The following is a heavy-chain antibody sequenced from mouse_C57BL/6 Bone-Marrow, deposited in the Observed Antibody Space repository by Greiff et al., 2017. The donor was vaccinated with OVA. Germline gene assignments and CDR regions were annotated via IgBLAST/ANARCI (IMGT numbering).Heavy chain of an antibody. CDR1: GYSITSGYY. D-gene: IGHD2-4*01. Sequence: EVQLQESGPGLVKPSQSLSLTCSVTGYSITSGYYWNWIRQFPGNKLEWMGYISYDGSNNYNPSLKNRISITRDTSKNQFFLKLNSVTTEDTATYYCARGWDYPWFAYWGQGTLVTVSA. J-gene: IGHJ3*01. CDR2: ISYDGSN. CDR3: ARGWDYPWFAY. V-gene: IGHV3-6*01.